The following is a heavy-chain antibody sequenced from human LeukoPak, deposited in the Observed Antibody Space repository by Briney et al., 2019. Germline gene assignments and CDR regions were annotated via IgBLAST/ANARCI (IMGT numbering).Heavy chain of an antibody. D-gene: IGHD1-26*01. CDR3: ARGSGSYICY. V-gene: IGHV4-34*01. CDR2: INHSGST. CDR1: GGSFSGYY. Sequence: PSETLSLTCAVYGGSFSGYYWSWIRQPPGKGLEWIGEINHSGSTNYNPSLKSRVTISVDTSKNQFSLKLSSVTAADTAVYYCARGSGSYICYWGQGTLVTVSS. J-gene: IGHJ4*02.